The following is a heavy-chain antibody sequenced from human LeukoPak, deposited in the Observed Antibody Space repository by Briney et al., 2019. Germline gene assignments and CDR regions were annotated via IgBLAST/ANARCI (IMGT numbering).Heavy chain of an antibody. J-gene: IGHJ3*02. V-gene: IGHV4-39*07. CDR2: IYYSGST. CDR1: GGSISSSSYY. Sequence: SETLSLTCTVSGGSISSSSYYWGWIRQPPGKGLEWIGSIYYSGSTYYNPSLKSRVNISPDTSKNHFFLKLSSVTAADTAVYFCARGNNAWVATTTFDIWGQGTMVTVSS. CDR3: ARGNNAWVATTTFDI. D-gene: IGHD2-15*01.